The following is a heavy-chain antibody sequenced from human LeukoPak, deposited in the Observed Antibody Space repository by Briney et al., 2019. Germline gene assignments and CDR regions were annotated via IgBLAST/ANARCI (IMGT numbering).Heavy chain of an antibody. CDR1: GFTFSSYW. D-gene: IGHD6-13*01. J-gene: IGHJ4*02. CDR2: IKQDGSEK. Sequence: GGSLRLSCAASGFTFSSYWMSWVRQAPGKGLEWVANIKQDGSEKYYVDSVKGRFTISRDNAKNSLYLQMSSLRAEDTAVYYCASPHSGSWYLDYWGQGTLVTVSS. CDR3: ASPHSGSWYLDY. V-gene: IGHV3-7*01.